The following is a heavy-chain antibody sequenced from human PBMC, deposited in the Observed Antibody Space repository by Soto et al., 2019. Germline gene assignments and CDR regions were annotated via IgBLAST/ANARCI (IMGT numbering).Heavy chain of an antibody. CDR2: IKQDGSEM. J-gene: IGHJ4*02. D-gene: IGHD3-10*01. CDR3: AKDTMIRGVLSY. Sequence: PGGSLRLSCAASGFTFSSYWMTWVRQAPGKGLEWVANIKQDGSEMYYVDSVKGRFTLSRDNAKSSLYLQMNSLRAEDTAVYYCAKDTMIRGVLSYCGQGTLVTVSS. CDR1: GFTFSSYW. V-gene: IGHV3-7*01.